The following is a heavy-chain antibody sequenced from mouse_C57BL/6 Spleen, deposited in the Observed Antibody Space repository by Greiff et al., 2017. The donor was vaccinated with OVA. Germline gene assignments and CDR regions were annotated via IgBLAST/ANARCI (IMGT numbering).Heavy chain of an antibody. CDR1: GYTFTSYW. D-gene: IGHD2-2*01. CDR2: IYPGSGST. J-gene: IGHJ3*01. CDR3: ARLGGYPAWFAY. Sequence: QVQLKQPGAELVKPGASVKMSCKASGYTFTSYWITWVKQRPGQGLEWIGDIYPGSGSTNYNEKFKSKATLTVDTSSSTAYMQLSSLTSEDSAVYYCARLGGYPAWFAYWGQGTLVTVSA. V-gene: IGHV1-55*01.